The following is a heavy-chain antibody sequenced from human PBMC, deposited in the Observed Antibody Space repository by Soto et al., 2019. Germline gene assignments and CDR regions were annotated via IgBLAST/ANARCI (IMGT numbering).Heavy chain of an antibody. CDR3: AREETAWPLAYGLDV. J-gene: IGHJ6*02. CDR1: GFSFSTYS. V-gene: IGHV3-21*01. CDR2: IGRRSDI. Sequence: GGYVRLSCEASGFSFSTYSMHWVRQAPGKGLEWVSSIGRRSDIYYADSVKGRFTISRDNAKNSVSLQMNSLRDEDTAVYYCAREETAWPLAYGLDVWGQGTTVTVSS. D-gene: IGHD2-21*02.